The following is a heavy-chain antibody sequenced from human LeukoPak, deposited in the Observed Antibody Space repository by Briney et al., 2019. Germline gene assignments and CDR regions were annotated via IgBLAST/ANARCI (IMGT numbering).Heavy chain of an antibody. CDR2: ISSSSSTI. V-gene: IGHV3-48*04. D-gene: IGHD3-22*01. CDR1: GFTFSSYS. Sequence: PGGSLRLSCAASGFTFSSYSMNWVRQAPGKGLEWVSYISSSSSTIYYADSVKGRFTISRDNAKNSLYLQMNSLRAEDTALYYCAKAYYYDSSGYYTNAFDIWGQGTMVTVSS. J-gene: IGHJ3*02. CDR3: AKAYYYDSSGYYTNAFDI.